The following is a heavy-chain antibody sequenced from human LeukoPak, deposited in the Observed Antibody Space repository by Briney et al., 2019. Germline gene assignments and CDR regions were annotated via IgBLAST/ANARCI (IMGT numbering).Heavy chain of an antibody. CDR3: TSSIVVVPAAIWAYYYYYGMDV. D-gene: IGHD2-2*01. CDR1: GFTFSNAC. V-gene: IGHV3-15*01. Sequence: GGSLRLSCAASGFTFSNACMSWVRQAPGKGLEWVGRIKSKTDGGTTDYAAPVKGRFTISRDDSKNTLYLQMNSLKTEDTAVYYCTSSIVVVPAAIWAYYYYYGMDVWGQGTTVTVSS. CDR2: IKSKTDGGTT. J-gene: IGHJ6*02.